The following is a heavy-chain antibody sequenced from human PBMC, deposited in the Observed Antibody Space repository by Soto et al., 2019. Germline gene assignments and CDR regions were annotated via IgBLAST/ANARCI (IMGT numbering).Heavy chain of an antibody. CDR2: ISYDGSNK. J-gene: IGHJ2*01. CDR3: ARDPLWGTAMVLWYFDL. Sequence: QLQLVESGGGVVQPGRSLRLSCAASGFTFSSYAMHWVRQAPGKGREWVAVISYDGSNKYYADSVKGRFTISRDNSKNTLYLQMNSLRAEDTAVYYCARDPLWGTAMVLWYFDLWGRGTLVTVSS. V-gene: IGHV3-30-3*01. D-gene: IGHD5-18*01. CDR1: GFTFSSYA.